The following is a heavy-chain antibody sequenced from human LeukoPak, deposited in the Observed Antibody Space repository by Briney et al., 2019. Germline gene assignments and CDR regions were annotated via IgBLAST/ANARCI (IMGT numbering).Heavy chain of an antibody. J-gene: IGHJ4*02. V-gene: IGHV3-30*18. CDR3: AKGGRERNGYFDY. CDR2: ISFDGSNK. Sequence: GGSLTLSCAASGFXFSSYGMHWVRKAPGKGLKWVAVISFDGSNKYYADSVKGRFTISRDNSKNTLYLQMNSLRAEDTAVYYCAKGGRERNGYFDYWGQGTLVTVSS. D-gene: IGHD3-16*01. CDR1: GFXFSSYG.